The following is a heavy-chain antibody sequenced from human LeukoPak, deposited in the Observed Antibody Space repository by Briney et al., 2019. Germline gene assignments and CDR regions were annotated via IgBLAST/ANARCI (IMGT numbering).Heavy chain of an antibody. CDR3: ARSGASNSGWPFDF. CDR2: IYHSGST. Sequence: SGTLSLTCGVSGGSISSSNWWSWVRQPPGKGLEWIGEIYHSGSTRYNPSLKSRVTMSVDKSKNQFSLTVSSVTAADTAVYYCARSGASNSGWPFDFWGQGTLVTVPS. V-gene: IGHV4-4*02. D-gene: IGHD6-19*01. J-gene: IGHJ4*02. CDR1: GGSISSSNW.